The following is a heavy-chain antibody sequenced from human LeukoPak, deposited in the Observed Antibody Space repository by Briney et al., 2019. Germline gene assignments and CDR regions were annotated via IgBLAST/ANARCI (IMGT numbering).Heavy chain of an antibody. V-gene: IGHV4-39*01. D-gene: IGHD1-1*01. CDR1: SDSFSSTYY. Sequence: PSETLSLTCTVSSDSFSSTYYWGWLRQPPGKGPEWIGSISYSGITYYNPSLKSRVIISVDTSKNQFSLQLESVTAADTGVYYCARRSTTWNAFDIWGQGTMLTVSS. CDR2: ISYSGIT. CDR3: ARRSTTWNAFDI. J-gene: IGHJ3*02.